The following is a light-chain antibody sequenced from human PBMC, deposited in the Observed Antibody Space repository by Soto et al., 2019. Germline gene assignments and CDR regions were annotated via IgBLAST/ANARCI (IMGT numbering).Light chain of an antibody. V-gene: IGKV3-11*01. CDR2: DAV. CDR3: QQRSNWIT. J-gene: IGKJ5*01. Sequence: EIVLTQSPATLSLSPGERATLSCRASQSVSSYLGWYQQKPGQAPRLLIYDAVNRATGIPARFSGSGSGTDFTLTISSLEPEDFAVYYCQQRSNWITFGQGTRLEIK. CDR1: QSVSSY.